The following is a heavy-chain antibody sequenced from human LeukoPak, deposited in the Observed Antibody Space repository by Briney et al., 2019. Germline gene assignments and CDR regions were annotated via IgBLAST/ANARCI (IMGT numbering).Heavy chain of an antibody. CDR1: GFSLSTSGVG. D-gene: IGHD3-10*01. V-gene: IGHV2-5*02. CDR2: IYWDDDK. J-gene: IGHJ4*02. Sequence: SGPTLVNPTQTLTLTCTFSGFSLSTSGVGVGWIRQSPGKALEWLALIYWDDDKRYSPSLKSRLTITKDTSKNQVVLTMTNMDPVDTATYYCAHRRGGFGELFRPYYFDYWGQGTLVTVSS. CDR3: AHRRGGFGELFRPYYFDY.